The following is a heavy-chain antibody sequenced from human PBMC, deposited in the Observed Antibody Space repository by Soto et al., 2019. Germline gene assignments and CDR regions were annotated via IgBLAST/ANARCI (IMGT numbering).Heavy chain of an antibody. CDR1: GGTFSSYT. J-gene: IGHJ4*02. CDR2: IIPMLGIA. Sequence: QVQLVQSGAEVKKPGSSVKVSCKASGGTFSSYTFSWVRQAPGQGLEWMGRIIPMLGIANYAQKFQGRVTIXAXXSTSTAYMELSRLRSEDTAVYYCANRGYSYGFVIYWGQGTLVTVSS. V-gene: IGHV1-69*02. D-gene: IGHD5-18*01. CDR3: ANRGYSYGFVIY.